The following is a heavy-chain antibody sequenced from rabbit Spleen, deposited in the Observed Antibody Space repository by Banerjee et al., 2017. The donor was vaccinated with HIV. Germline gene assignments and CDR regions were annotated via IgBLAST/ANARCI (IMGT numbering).Heavy chain of an antibody. V-gene: IGHV1S40*01. J-gene: IGHJ6*01. CDR1: GFSFSSGDD. Sequence: QSLEESGGDLVKPGASLTLTCTASGFSFSSGDDMCWVRQAPGKGLEWISCIAGSSSDFTYSATWAKGRFTCSKTSSTTVTLQMTSLTVADTATYFCARDTSTSFSSYGMDLWGQGTLVTVS. CDR2: IAGSSSDFT. D-gene: IGHD1-1*01. CDR3: ARDTSTSFSSYGMDL.